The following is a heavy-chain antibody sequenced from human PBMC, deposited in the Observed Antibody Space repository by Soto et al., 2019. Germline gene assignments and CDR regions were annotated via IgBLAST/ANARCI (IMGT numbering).Heavy chain of an antibody. CDR2: IWYDGSNK. V-gene: IGHV3-33*01. D-gene: IGHD5-12*01. J-gene: IGHJ6*02. CDR1: GFTFSSYG. Sequence: QVQLVESGGGVVQPGRSLRLSCAASGFTFSSYGMHWVRQAPGKGLEWVAVIWYDGSNKYYADSVKGRFTISRDNSENTLYLQMNSLRAEDTAVYYCAREGPKATTNYYYYYGMDVWGQGTTVTVSS. CDR3: AREGPKATTNYYYYYGMDV.